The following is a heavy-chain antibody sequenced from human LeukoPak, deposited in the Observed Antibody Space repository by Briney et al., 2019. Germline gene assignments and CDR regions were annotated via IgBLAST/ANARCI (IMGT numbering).Heavy chain of an antibody. Sequence: SETLSLTCAVSGGSISSRNWWGWVRQPPGKGLEWIGEISRTGSIDYDPSVRSRATISLDKSKSQFPLRLTSLTSADTAVYYCARGQGAADYWGQGILVIVSS. V-gene: IGHV4-4*02. CDR1: GGSISSRNW. J-gene: IGHJ4*02. D-gene: IGHD1-26*01. CDR3: ARGQGAADY. CDR2: ISRTGSI.